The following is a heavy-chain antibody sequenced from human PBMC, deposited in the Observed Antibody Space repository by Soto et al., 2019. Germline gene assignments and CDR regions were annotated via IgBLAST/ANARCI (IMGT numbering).Heavy chain of an antibody. CDR2: IYHSGST. Sequence: SETLSLTCAVSGGSISSGGYSWSWIRQPPGKGLEWIGYIYHSGSTYYNPSLKSRVTISVDRSKNQFSLKLSSVTAADTAVYYCARASWELLDYWGQGTLVTLSS. CDR3: ARASWELLDY. J-gene: IGHJ4*02. V-gene: IGHV4-30-2*01. CDR1: GGSISSGGYS. D-gene: IGHD1-26*01.